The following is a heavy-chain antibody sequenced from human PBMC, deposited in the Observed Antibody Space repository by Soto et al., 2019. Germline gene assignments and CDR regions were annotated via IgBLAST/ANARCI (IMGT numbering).Heavy chain of an antibody. CDR1: GGSVSSESHY. CDR3: ARDQYDFRSGSYYYAMEV. J-gene: IGHJ6*02. CDR2: IYYTVST. Sequence: QVQLQESGPGLVKPSETLSLTCTVSGGSVSSESHYWSWIRQTPGKGLEWIGYIYYTVSTNYNPSLKGRVTMSVDTSRDQVSLRLRSVTRVDTAGYYCARDQYDFRSGSYYYAMEVWGQGTKVTVSS. D-gene: IGHD3-3*01. V-gene: IGHV4-61*01.